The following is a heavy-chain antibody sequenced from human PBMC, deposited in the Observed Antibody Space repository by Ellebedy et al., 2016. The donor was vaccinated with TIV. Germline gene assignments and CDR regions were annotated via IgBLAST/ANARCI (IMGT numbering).Heavy chain of an antibody. CDR2: IGTAGDT. J-gene: IGHJ4*02. CDR1: GFTFSSYD. V-gene: IGHV3-13*01. D-gene: IGHD6-19*01. CDR3: ARGGSGWYGGTY. Sequence: GESLKISCAASGFTFSSYDMHWVRQATGKGLEWVSAIGTAGDTYYPGSVKGRFTISRENAKNSLYLQMNSLRAEDTAVYYCARGGSGWYGGTYWGQGTLVTVSS.